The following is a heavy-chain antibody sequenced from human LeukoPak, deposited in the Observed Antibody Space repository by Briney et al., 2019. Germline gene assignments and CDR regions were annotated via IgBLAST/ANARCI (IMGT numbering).Heavy chain of an antibody. CDR2: IYYSGST. J-gene: IGHJ4*02. CDR3: VRGSTLRHYQY. V-gene: IGHV4-39*01. D-gene: IGHD3-16*01. Sequence: VMPSETLSLTCTVSGGSISSSTYYWGWIRRPPGKGLEWIGSIYYSGSTYYNPSLKSRVTVSVDTSKNQFSLKLSSVTAADTAVYYCVRGSTLRHYQYWGQGTLVTVSS. CDR1: GGSISSSTYY.